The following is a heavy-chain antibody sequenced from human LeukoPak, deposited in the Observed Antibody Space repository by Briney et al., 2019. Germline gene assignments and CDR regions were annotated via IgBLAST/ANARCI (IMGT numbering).Heavy chain of an antibody. CDR2: IKQDGSEK. CDR1: GFTFSYYW. CDR3: ARGYSSGWYGGY. J-gene: IGHJ4*02. V-gene: IGHV3-7*04. Sequence: AGGSLRLSCAASGFTFSYYWMSWVRQAPGKGLEWVANIKQDGSEKYYVDSVKGRFTISRDNAKKSLYLQMASLRVEDTAVYYCARGYSSGWYGGYWGQGTLVTVSS. D-gene: IGHD6-19*01.